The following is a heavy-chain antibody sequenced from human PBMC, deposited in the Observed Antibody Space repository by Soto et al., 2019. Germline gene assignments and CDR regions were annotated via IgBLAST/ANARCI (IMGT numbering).Heavy chain of an antibody. CDR1: GGSISSYY. J-gene: IGHJ3*02. Sequence: PSETLSLTGTVSGGSISSYYWSWIRQPPGKGLEWIGYIYYSGSTNYNPSLKSRVTISVDTSKNQFSLKLSSVTAADTAVYYCARGFHYYDSSGYYSDAFDIWGQGTMVT. CDR2: IYYSGST. V-gene: IGHV4-59*01. CDR3: ARGFHYYDSSGYYSDAFDI. D-gene: IGHD3-22*01.